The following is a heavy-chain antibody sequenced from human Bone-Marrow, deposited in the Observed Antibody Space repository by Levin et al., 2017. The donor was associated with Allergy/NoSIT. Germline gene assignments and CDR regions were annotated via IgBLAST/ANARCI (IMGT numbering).Heavy chain of an antibody. D-gene: IGHD6-19*01. V-gene: IGHV7-4-1*02. CDR2: INTDTGHP. CDR3: ARGDSVALDY. Sequence: GESLKISCKASGNTFTDYAMNWVRQAPGQGLEWMGWINTDTGHPTYAQGLTGRFVFSLDTSVSTAYLWISRLRAEDTAVYYCARGDSVALDYWGQGTLVTVSS. J-gene: IGHJ4*02. CDR1: GNTFTDYA.